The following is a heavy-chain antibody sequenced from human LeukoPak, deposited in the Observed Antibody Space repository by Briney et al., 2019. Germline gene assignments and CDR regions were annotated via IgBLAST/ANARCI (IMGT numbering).Heavy chain of an antibody. V-gene: IGHV4-39*01. Sequence: PSETLSLTCTVSGGSISSSSYFRGWVRQPPGKGLEWIGSIYYGGNSYYNPSLKSRVTISVDTSENQFSLKLSSVAAADTAVYYCASHDFWSGWYFDYWGQGTLVTVSS. CDR3: ASHDFWSGWYFDY. CDR2: IYYGGNS. J-gene: IGHJ4*02. D-gene: IGHD3-3*01. CDR1: GGSISSSSYF.